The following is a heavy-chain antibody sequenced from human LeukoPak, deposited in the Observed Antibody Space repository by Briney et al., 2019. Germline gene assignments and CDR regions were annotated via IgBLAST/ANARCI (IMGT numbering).Heavy chain of an antibody. J-gene: IGHJ3*01. CDR2: IHNSGST. D-gene: IGHD3-22*01. CDR1: GASISSYS. Sequence: PSETLSLTCTVSGASISSYSWSWVRQPAGKGLEWIGRIHNSGSTKYNPSLKCGVTMSVDTSRNQFSLKLNSVTAADTAVYYCARGPYYDTSGPTAFDFWGQGTMVTVSS. V-gene: IGHV4-4*07. CDR3: ARGPYYDTSGPTAFDF.